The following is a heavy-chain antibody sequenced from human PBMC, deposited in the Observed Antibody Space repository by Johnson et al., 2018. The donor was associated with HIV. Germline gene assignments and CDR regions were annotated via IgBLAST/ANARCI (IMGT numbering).Heavy chain of an antibody. V-gene: IGHV3-64*04. CDR1: GFTFSSYA. J-gene: IGHJ3*02. Sequence: QVQLVESGGGLVQPGGSLRLSCAASGFTFSSYAMHWVRQAPGKGLEYVSVIYTGGSTYYADSVKGRFNISRDNSKNTLYLQMTSLRAEDTALYYCARDVQYPGTDVFDIWGQGTMVTVSS. CDR2: IYTGGST. D-gene: IGHD2-2*01. CDR3: ARDVQYPGTDVFDI.